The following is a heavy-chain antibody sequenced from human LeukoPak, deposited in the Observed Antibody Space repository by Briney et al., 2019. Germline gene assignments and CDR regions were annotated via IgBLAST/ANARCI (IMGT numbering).Heavy chain of an antibody. CDR2: INPSGGGT. Sequence: GASVKVSCKASGYTFTSYYMHWVRQAPGQGLEWMGIINPSGGGTSYAQKFQGRVTMTRDTYTSTVYMELSSLRSEDTAVYYCAREGSVAGSSSPIGYYFDYWGQGALVTVSS. D-gene: IGHD6-19*01. V-gene: IGHV1-46*01. CDR3: AREGSVAGSSSPIGYYFDY. J-gene: IGHJ4*02. CDR1: GYTFTSYY.